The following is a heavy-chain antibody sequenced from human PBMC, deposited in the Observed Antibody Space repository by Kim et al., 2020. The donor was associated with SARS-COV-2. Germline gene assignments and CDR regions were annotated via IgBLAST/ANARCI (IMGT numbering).Heavy chain of an antibody. D-gene: IGHD2-2*01. Sequence: YSPSFQGQVTISADKSISTAYLQWSSLKASDTAMYYCARRAGVPAGWFDPWGQGTLVTVSS. CDR3: ARRAGVPAGWFDP. J-gene: IGHJ5*02. V-gene: IGHV5-51*01.